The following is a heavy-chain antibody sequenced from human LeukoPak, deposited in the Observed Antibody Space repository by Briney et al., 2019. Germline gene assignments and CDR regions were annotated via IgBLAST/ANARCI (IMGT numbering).Heavy chain of an antibody. V-gene: IGHV3-30*18. CDR3: AKDRWRNSWSDS. CDR1: GFTFSSYD. D-gene: IGHD3-16*02. Sequence: GGSLRLSCAASGFTFSSYDMDWVRQAPGKGLEWVAVVSYDGSNKYYANSVKGRFTISRDNSKNTLYLQMNSLRVEDTAVYYCAKDRWRNSWSDSWGQGTLVTVSS. CDR2: VSYDGSNK. J-gene: IGHJ5*01.